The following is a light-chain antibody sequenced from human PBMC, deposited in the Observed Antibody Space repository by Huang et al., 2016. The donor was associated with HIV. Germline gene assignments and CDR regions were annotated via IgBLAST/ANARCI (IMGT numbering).Light chain of an antibody. CDR1: QDISNY. J-gene: IGKJ3*01. CDR3: QQCDNLPFT. CDR2: DAS. V-gene: IGKV1-33*01. Sequence: DIQMTQSPSSLSASVGDRVTITCQASQDISNYLNWYQKKPGEAPKLLIYDASNLETGVPSRFSGSGSGTYFTFTISSLQPEDIATYYCQQCDNLPFTFGPGTKVNIK.